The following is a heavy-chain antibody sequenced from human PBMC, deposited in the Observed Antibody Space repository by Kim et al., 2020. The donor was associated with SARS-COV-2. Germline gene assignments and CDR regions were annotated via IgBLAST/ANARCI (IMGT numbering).Heavy chain of an antibody. V-gene: IGHV3-48*03. D-gene: IGHD6-13*01. CDR2: ISSSGSTI. CDR1: GFTFSSYE. J-gene: IGHJ2*01. Sequence: GGSLRLSCAASGFTFSSYEMNWVRQAPGKGLEWVSYISSSGSTIYYADSVKGRFTISRDNAKNSLYLQMNSLRAEDTAVYYCARGIAAAGTEWYFDLWGRGTLVTVSS. CDR3: ARGIAAAGTEWYFDL.